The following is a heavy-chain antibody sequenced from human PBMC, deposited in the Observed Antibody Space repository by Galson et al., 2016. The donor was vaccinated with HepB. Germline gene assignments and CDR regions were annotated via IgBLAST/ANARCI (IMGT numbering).Heavy chain of an antibody. J-gene: IGHJ4*02. CDR1: GFIISDYS. V-gene: IGHV3-64*02. Sequence: SLRLSCAASGFIISDYSMHWVRQAPGKGLEYVSAIHYHGGSTFYADSVKGRFTISRDNSKNTLYLHVGSLRHEDMAVYYCVRVGSGYDYWGQGTLVTVSS. CDR3: VRVGSGYDY. D-gene: IGHD3-22*01. CDR2: IHYHGGST.